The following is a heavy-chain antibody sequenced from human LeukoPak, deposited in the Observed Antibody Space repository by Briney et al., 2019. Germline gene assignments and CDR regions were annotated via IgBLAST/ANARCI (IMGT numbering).Heavy chain of an antibody. CDR2: LYSGGNT. CDR1: GFTVSSNY. Sequence: PGGSLRLSCAASGFTVSSNYMSWVRQAPGRGLEWVSVLYSGGNTFYADSVKGQFTISRDNSKNTLYLQMNSLRAEDTAVYYCATARNRGSDCYDYWGQGTLVTVSS. D-gene: IGHD2-15*01. J-gene: IGHJ4*02. V-gene: IGHV3-66*02. CDR3: ATARNRGSDCYDY.